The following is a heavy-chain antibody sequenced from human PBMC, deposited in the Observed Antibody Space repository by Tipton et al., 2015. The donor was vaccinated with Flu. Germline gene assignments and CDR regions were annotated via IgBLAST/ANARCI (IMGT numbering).Heavy chain of an antibody. D-gene: IGHD6-6*01. V-gene: IGHV4-39*07. Sequence: TLSLTYTVSGGPISSSSYYWGWIRQPPGKGLEWIGSIYYSGSTYYNPSLKSRVTISVDTSKNQFSLKLSSVTAADTAVYYCAREGRREQLALDYWGQGTLVTVSS. CDR1: GGPISSSSYY. CDR3: AREGRREQLALDY. CDR2: IYYSGST. J-gene: IGHJ4*02.